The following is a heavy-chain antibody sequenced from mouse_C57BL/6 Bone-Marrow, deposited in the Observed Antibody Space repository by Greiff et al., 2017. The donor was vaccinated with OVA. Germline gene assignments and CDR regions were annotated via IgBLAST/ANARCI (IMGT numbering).Heavy chain of an antibody. V-gene: IGHV14-3*01. CDR3: ARLSYYYGRGYFDY. Sequence: VQLQQSVAELVRPGASVKLSCTASGFNIKNTYMHWVKQRPEQGLEWIGRIDPANGNTKSAPKFQGKATLTAETSSKTAYLQLSSLTSEDTAIYYCARLSYYYGRGYFDYWGQGTTLTVSS. J-gene: IGHJ2*01. CDR1: GFNIKNTY. CDR2: IDPANGNT. D-gene: IGHD1-1*01.